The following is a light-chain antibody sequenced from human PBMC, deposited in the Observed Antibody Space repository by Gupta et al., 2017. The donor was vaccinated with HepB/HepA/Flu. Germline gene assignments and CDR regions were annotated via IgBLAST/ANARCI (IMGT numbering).Light chain of an antibody. Sequence: QSALTQPVSVSGSPGQSITISCTGTSSDVGGYKYVSWYQQHPGKAPRLIIYDVTSRPSGVSLRFSGSKSGNTASLTISGLQAEDEADYYCSSYTTSSSNVIFGGGTKLTVL. V-gene: IGLV2-14*03. CDR2: DVT. CDR3: SSYTTSSSNVI. J-gene: IGLJ2*01. CDR1: SSDVGGYKY.